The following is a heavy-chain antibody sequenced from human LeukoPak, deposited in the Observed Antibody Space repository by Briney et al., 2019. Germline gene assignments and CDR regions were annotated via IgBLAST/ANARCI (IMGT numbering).Heavy chain of an antibody. CDR1: GFTFSSYA. V-gene: IGHV3-30*04. CDR3: ARTPKLTMVRGPLDY. J-gene: IGHJ4*02. CDR2: ISYDGSNK. Sequence: GGSLRLSCAAPGFTFSSYAMHWVRQAPGKGLEWVAVISYDGSNKYYADSVKGRFTISRDNSKNTLYLQMNSLRAEDTAVYYCARTPKLTMVRGPLDYWGQGTLVTVSS. D-gene: IGHD3-10*01.